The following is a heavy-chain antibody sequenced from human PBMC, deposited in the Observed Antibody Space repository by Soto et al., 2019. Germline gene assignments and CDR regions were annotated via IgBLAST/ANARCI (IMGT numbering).Heavy chain of an antibody. CDR1: GFTFSSYA. Sequence: EVQLLESGGGLVQPGGSLRLSCAASGFTFSSYAMSWVRQAPGKGLEWVSAISGSGGSTYYADSVKGRFTISRDNSKNTLYLQMNSLRAEDTAVYYCAKYSLSCSRCSGGSCYPGVDHWGQGTLVTVSS. J-gene: IGHJ4*02. CDR3: AKYSLSCSRCSGGSCYPGVDH. V-gene: IGHV3-23*01. CDR2: ISGSGGST. D-gene: IGHD2-15*01.